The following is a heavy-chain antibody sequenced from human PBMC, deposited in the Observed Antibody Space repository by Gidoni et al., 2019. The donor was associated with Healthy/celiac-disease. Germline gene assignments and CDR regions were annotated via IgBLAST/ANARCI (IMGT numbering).Heavy chain of an antibody. CDR3: ARSYYYGSGSYSGPYYFVY. CDR2: IIPILCIS. D-gene: IGHD3-10*01. J-gene: IGHJ4*02. V-gene: IGHV1-69*02. CDR1: GGTFSSYT. Sequence: QVQLVQSGAEVKTPGYSVKISCKASGGTFSSYTISWVRQAPGQRLEWMGRIIPILCISNYAQKFPGRVTITADKSTRTAFMVLSSLRYEDTAVYFCARSYYYGSGSYSGPYYFVYWGQGTLVTVFS.